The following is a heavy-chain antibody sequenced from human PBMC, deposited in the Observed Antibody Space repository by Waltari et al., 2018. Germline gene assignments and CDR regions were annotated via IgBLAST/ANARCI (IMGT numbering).Heavy chain of an antibody. J-gene: IGHJ4*02. Sequence: QVQLVQSGAEVKKPGASVKVSCKASGYTFTSYYMHWVRQAPGQGLEWMGIINPSGGSTSYEQKFQCRVTMTRDTSTSTVYMELSSLRSEDTAVYYCARKSNSGDFDYWGQGTLVTVSS. CDR2: INPSGGST. D-gene: IGHD4-4*01. V-gene: IGHV1-46*01. CDR3: ARKSNSGDFDY. CDR1: GYTFTSYY.